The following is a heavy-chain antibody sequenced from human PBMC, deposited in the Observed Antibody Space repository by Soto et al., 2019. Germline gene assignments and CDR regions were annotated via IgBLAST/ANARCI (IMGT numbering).Heavy chain of an antibody. D-gene: IGHD3-10*01. CDR2: ISAYNGNT. Sequence: ASVKVSCKASGYTFTSYGISWVRQAPGQGLERMGWISAYNGNTNYAQKLQGRVTMTTDTSTSTAYMELRSLRSDDTAVYYCARMSWFGELLPVDYWGHGTLVTVSS. CDR1: GYTFTSYG. J-gene: IGHJ4*01. V-gene: IGHV1-18*01. CDR3: ARMSWFGELLPVDY.